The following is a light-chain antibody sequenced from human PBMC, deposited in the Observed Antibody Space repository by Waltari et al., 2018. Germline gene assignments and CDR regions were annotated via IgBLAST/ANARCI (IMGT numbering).Light chain of an antibody. Sequence: IQLTQSPSSLSASVRDRVTITCRASQGISNYLAWDQQKPGKAPKLLIHAASTLQSGVPSRVSGGGSGTDFTLTISSLQPEDFATYYCQQLNSYQWTFGQGTKVEIK. J-gene: IGKJ1*01. CDR1: QGISNY. CDR2: AAS. CDR3: QQLNSYQWT. V-gene: IGKV1-9*01.